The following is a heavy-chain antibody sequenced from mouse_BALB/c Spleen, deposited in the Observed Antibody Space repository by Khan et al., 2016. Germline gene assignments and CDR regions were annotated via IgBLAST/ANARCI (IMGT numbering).Heavy chain of an antibody. CDR1: GYTFTNYG. J-gene: IGHJ4*01. Sequence: QIQLVQSGPELKKPGETVKISCKAPGYTFTNYGMNWVKQAPGKGLKWMGWINTYTGEPTYADDFKGRFAFSLETSASTAYLQINNLKNEDMATYFCARSYLYAMDYWGQGTSVTVSS. CDR3: ARSYLYAMDY. V-gene: IGHV9-1*02. CDR2: INTYTGEP.